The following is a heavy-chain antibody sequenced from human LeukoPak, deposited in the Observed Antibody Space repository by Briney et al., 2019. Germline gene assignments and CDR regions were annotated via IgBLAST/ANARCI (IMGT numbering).Heavy chain of an antibody. CDR2: IYYTGST. CDR3: ARAAYCSDGACYPKRYYYYGLDV. CDR1: GGAIISGAYY. Sequence: SETLSLTCTVSGGAIISGAYYWNWIRQHPGKGLEWLGYIYYTGSTYYNPSLRSRVTMSLDRSKNQFSLRLSSVTAADSAVYYCARAAYCSDGACYPKRYYYYGLDVWGQGTTVTVSS. V-gene: IGHV4-31*03. J-gene: IGHJ6*02. D-gene: IGHD2-15*01.